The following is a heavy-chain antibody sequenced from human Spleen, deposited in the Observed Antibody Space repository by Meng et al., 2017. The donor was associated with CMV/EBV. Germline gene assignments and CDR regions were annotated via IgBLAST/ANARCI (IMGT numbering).Heavy chain of an antibody. CDR1: GVTFRKTG. CDR2: ISYDGSNK. Sequence: GGSLRLSCAVSGVTFRKTGMSWLRQVPGKGLEWVAVISYDGSNKYYADSVKGRFTISRDNSKNTLYLQMNSLRAEDTAVYYCARDLDGTDYWGQGTLVTVSS. J-gene: IGHJ4*02. D-gene: IGHD3/OR15-3a*01. CDR3: ARDLDGTDY. V-gene: IGHV3-30-3*01.